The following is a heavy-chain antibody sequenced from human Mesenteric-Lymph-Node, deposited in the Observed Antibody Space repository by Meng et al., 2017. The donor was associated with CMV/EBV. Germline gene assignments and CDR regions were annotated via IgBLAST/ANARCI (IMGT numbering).Heavy chain of an antibody. CDR2: INSDGSST. V-gene: IGHV3-74*01. CDR1: GFTFSSYW. CDR3: ATSRTFDY. Sequence: GESLKISCAASGFTFSSYWMHWVRQAPGKGLVWVSRINSDGSSTSYADSVKDRFTISRDNAKNTLYLQMNSLRAEDTAVYYCATSRTFDYWGQGTLVTVSS. J-gene: IGHJ4*02.